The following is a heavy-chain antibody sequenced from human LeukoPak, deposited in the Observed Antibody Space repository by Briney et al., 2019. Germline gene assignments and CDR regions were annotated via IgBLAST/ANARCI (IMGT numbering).Heavy chain of an antibody. Sequence: GGSLRLSCAASGFSISTYNMNWVRQAPGKGLKWVSSITSSSSYIYYADSMKGRFSISRDNAKNSLYLQMNSLRAEDTAVYYCARGGILSAPDYWGQGTLVTVSS. CDR2: ITSSSSYI. V-gene: IGHV3-21*01. CDR1: GFSISTYN. D-gene: IGHD6-13*01. CDR3: ARGGILSAPDY. J-gene: IGHJ4*02.